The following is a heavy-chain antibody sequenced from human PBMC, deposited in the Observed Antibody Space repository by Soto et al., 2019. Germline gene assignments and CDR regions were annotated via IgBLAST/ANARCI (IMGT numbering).Heavy chain of an antibody. D-gene: IGHD1-20*01. CDR3: ARDHITGTTIDY. J-gene: IGHJ4*02. CDR2: ISSSSSYI. V-gene: IGHV3-21*01. Sequence: PGGSLRLSCAASGFTFSSYSMNWVRQAPGKGLEWVSSISSSSSYIYYADSVKGRFTISRDNAKNSLYLQMNSLRAEDTAVYYCARDHITGTTIDYWGQGTLVSVTS. CDR1: GFTFSSYS.